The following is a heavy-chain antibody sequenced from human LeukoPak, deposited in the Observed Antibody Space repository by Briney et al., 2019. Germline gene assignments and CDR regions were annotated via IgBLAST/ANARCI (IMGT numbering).Heavy chain of an antibody. Sequence: PGGSLRLSCAASGFTFGSYGMHWVRQAPGKGLEWVAVIWYDGSNKYYADSVKGRFTISRDNSKNTLYLQMNSLRAEDTAVYYCAREGDVDTAMVFDYWGQGTLVTVSS. CDR1: GFTFGSYG. CDR2: IWYDGSNK. D-gene: IGHD5-18*01. CDR3: AREGDVDTAMVFDY. J-gene: IGHJ4*02. V-gene: IGHV3-33*01.